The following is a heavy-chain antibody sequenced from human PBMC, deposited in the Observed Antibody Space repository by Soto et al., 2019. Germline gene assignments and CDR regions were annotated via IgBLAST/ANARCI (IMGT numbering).Heavy chain of an antibody. CDR2: IKGDGNEI. Sequence: EVQLVESGGGLVQPGGSLRLSGAASGFTFSSYWMSWVRQAPGKGLEWVANIKGDGNEIYYVDSVKGRFTISRDNAKNSLYLQMNSLRAENTAVYYCARLVSAAANDYWGQGALVTVSS. CDR1: GFTFSSYW. V-gene: IGHV3-7*04. D-gene: IGHD1-26*01. CDR3: ARLVSAAANDY. J-gene: IGHJ4*02.